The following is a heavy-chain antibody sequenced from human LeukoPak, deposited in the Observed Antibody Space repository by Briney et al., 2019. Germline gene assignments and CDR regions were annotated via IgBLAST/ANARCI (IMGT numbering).Heavy chain of an antibody. J-gene: IGHJ4*02. Sequence: SETLSLTCTVSGGSISSSSYYWGWIRQPPGKGLEWIGSIYYSGSTYYNPSLKSRVTISVDTSKNQFSLKLSSVTAADTAVYYCARHTSPWPAIFGVVTGGNYFDYWGQGTLVTVSS. CDR3: ARHTSPWPAIFGVVTGGNYFDY. V-gene: IGHV4-39*01. CDR1: GGSISSSSYY. CDR2: IYYSGST. D-gene: IGHD3-3*01.